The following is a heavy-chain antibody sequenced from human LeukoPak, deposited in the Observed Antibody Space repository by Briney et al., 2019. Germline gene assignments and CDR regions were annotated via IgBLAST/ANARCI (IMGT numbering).Heavy chain of an antibody. J-gene: IGHJ4*02. V-gene: IGHV3-9*01. CDR3: ARVRGEGSSWYLDY. Sequence: GRSLRLSCAASGFTFDDYAMHWVRQAPGKGLEWVSGISWNSGSIGYADSVKGRFTISRDNAKNSLYLQMNSLRAEDTAVYYCARVRGEGSSWYLDYWGQGTLVTVSS. D-gene: IGHD6-13*01. CDR1: GFTFDDYA. CDR2: ISWNSGSI.